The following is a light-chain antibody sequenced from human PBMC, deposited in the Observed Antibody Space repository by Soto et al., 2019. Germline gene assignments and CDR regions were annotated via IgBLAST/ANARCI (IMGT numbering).Light chain of an antibody. CDR2: SAS. CDR1: QSLVHSDGIAY. V-gene: IGKV2-30*02. J-gene: IGKJ1*01. CDR3: QKYDSAPT. Sequence: DVVMTQSPLSLPVTLGQPASISCRSNQSLVHSDGIAYFSWYQQKPGTVPKLLIHSASTLQSGVPSRFSGSGSGTDFTLTISSVQPEDVASYYCQKYDSAPTFGPGTKVDIK.